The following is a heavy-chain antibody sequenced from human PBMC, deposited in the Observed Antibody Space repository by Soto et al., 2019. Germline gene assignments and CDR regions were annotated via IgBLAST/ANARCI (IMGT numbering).Heavy chain of an antibody. CDR3: AKVNDFWTGYYSTNWFDP. D-gene: IGHD3-3*01. CDR1: GGSINGYY. V-gene: IGHV4-59*01. Sequence: PSGTLCLTCTVAGGSINGYYWSWIRQPPGKGLEWIGYIYYSGSTNYNPSLKSRVTISVDTSKNQFSLKISSVTAADTAVYYCAKVNDFWTGYYSTNWFDPWGQGTLVTVSS. CDR2: IYYSGST. J-gene: IGHJ5*02.